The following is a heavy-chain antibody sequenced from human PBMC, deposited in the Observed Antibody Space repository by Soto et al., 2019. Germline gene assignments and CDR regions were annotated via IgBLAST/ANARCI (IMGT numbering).Heavy chain of an antibody. CDR3: ARVRYSATWYITFDI. V-gene: IGHV4-30-4*01. CDR2: ISFNRSA. Sequence: VQLQESGPGLVKPSQTLSLSCTVSGDSITNGDYYWSWIRQPPGKGLELIGYISFNRSAYYTPSLKSRVTISSETSKNQFSLKLSSVTAADTAVYYCARVRYSATWYITFDIWGRGTLVTVSS. D-gene: IGHD6-13*01. J-gene: IGHJ3*02. CDR1: GDSITNGDYY.